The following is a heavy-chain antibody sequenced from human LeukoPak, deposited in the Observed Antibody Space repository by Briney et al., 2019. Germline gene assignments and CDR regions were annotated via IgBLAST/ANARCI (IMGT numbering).Heavy chain of an antibody. Sequence: ASVTVSCKASGYTLATYGTSWVRQAPGQGLEWMAWISGYNGNTNYAQKFQGRVTMTTDTSTNTAYMELRSLRSDDTAVYYCARDRLITYRSSSTFDYWGQGTLVTVSS. CDR3: ARDRLITYRSSSTFDY. CDR1: GYTLATYG. V-gene: IGHV1-18*01. D-gene: IGHD6-6*01. CDR2: ISGYNGNT. J-gene: IGHJ4*02.